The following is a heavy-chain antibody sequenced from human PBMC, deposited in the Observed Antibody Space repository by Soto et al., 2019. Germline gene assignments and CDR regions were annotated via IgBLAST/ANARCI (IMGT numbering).Heavy chain of an antibody. J-gene: IGHJ6*02. Sequence: PGGSLRLSCAASGFTFSSYGMHWVRQAPGKGLEWVAVIWYDGSNKYYADSVKSRFTISRDNSKNTLYLQMNSLRAEDTAVYYCARPYGSGSYYYYGMDVWGQGTTVTVSS. D-gene: IGHD3-10*01. CDR3: ARPYGSGSYYYYGMDV. CDR1: GFTFSSYG. CDR2: IWYDGSNK. V-gene: IGHV3-33*01.